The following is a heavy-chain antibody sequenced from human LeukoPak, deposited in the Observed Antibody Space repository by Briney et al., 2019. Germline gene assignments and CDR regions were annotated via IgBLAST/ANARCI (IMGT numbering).Heavy chain of an antibody. Sequence: GGSLRLSCAASGFTFSSYAMSWVRQAPGKGLEWVSAISGSGGSTYYADSVKGRFTISRDNSKNTLYLQMNSLRAEDTAVYYCAEGVLRFLEWLLPYDYWGQGTLVTVSS. CDR3: AEGVLRFLEWLLPYDY. CDR2: ISGSGGST. CDR1: GFTFSSYA. D-gene: IGHD3-3*01. J-gene: IGHJ4*02. V-gene: IGHV3-23*01.